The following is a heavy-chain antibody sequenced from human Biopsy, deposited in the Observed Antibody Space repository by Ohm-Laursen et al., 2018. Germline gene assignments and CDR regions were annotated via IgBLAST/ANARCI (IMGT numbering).Heavy chain of an antibody. CDR1: GFTFNNYG. D-gene: IGHD3-10*01. CDR3: ATDGAGSYNEN. CDR2: ISSTSSAT. V-gene: IGHV3-48*01. J-gene: IGHJ4*02. Sequence: SLRLSCAASGFTFNNYGMQWVRQAPGQGLEWISYISSTSSATYYADSVKGRFTVSRDNAKNSLYLEMNNLTVEDTAVYYCATDGAGSYNENWGQGTLVSVPS.